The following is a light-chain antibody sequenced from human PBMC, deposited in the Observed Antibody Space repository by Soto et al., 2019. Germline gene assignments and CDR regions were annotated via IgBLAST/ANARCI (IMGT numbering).Light chain of an antibody. V-gene: IGKV3-11*01. CDR3: QQRGDGHLFT. Sequence: EIVLTQSPATLPLSPGDTAMLSCRASQSVRNYLAWYQQKPGQAPRLLIYAASNRSRGIPARFSGSGSGTDFSLTICRLLSEDFAVYYCQQRGDGHLFTFGTGTTVDVK. J-gene: IGKJ3*01. CDR1: QSVRNY. CDR2: AAS.